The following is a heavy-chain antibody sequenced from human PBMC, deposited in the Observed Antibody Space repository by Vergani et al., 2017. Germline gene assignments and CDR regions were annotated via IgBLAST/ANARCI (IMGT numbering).Heavy chain of an antibody. D-gene: IGHD6-19*01. CDR1: GYTFTGYY. CDR3: AREDSSGWYRRGGYYFDY. V-gene: IGHV1-18*04. Sequence: QVQLVQSGAEVKKPGASVKVSCKASGYTFTGYYMHWVRQAPGQGFEWMGWISAYNGNTNYAQKLQGRVTMTTDTSTSTAYMELRSLRSDDTAVYYCAREDSSGWYRRGGYYFDYWGQGILVTVSS. J-gene: IGHJ4*02. CDR2: ISAYNGNT.